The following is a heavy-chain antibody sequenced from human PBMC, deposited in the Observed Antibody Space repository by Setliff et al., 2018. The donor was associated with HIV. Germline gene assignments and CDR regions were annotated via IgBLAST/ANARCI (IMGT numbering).Heavy chain of an antibody. CDR1: GYTFTSYD. CDR2: MKPTSGNT. Sequence: ASVKVSCKASGYTFTSYDINWVRQATGQGLEWMGWMKPTSGNTGYAQKFQGRVTMTRNTSISTAYMELSSLRSEDTAVSYCARGAWYTSGWYSSRYMDVWGKGTTVTVSS. D-gene: IGHD6-19*01. V-gene: IGHV1-8*02. J-gene: IGHJ6*03. CDR3: ARGAWYTSGWYSSRYMDV.